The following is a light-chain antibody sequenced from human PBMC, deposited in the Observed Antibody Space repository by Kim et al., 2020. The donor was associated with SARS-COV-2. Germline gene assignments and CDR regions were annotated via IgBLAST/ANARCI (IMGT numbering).Light chain of an antibody. CDR3: QQYDNLPYT. CDR1: RDIRNY. Sequence: SASLGDRVTITCQASRDIRNYINWYQQKPGKAPKLLIYDASNLETGVPSRFSGSASGTDFTFTISSLQPEDFATYHCQQYDNLPYTFGQGTKLEI. V-gene: IGKV1-33*01. J-gene: IGKJ2*01. CDR2: DAS.